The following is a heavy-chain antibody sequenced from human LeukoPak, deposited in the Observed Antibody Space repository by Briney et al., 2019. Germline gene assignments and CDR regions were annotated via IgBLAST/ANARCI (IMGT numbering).Heavy chain of an antibody. D-gene: IGHD3-10*01. J-gene: IGHJ4*02. V-gene: IGHV4-4*07. CDR3: ARQGFGKAFDY. CDR1: GGSISSFY. Sequence: SETLSLTCTVSGGSISSFYWNWIRQPAGKGLEWIGRIYNSGSTNYNPSLKSRLSMSVDTSKNQFSLKLSSVTAADTAVYYCARQGFGKAFDYWGQGTLVTVPS. CDR2: IYNSGST.